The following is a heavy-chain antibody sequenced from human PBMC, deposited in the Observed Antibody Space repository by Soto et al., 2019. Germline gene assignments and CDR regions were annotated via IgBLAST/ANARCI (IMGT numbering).Heavy chain of an antibody. CDR1: GFTFSSYG. D-gene: IGHD3-10*01. J-gene: IGHJ6*02. V-gene: IGHV3-33*01. CDR3: ARDHPRGGGMDV. Sequence: QVQLVESGGGVVQPGRSLRLSCAASGFTFSSYGMHWVRQAPGKGLEWVAVIWYDGSNKYYADSVKGRFTISRDNSKNTLYLQMNSLRAEDTAVYYCARDHPRGGGMDVWGQGTTVTVSS. CDR2: IWYDGSNK.